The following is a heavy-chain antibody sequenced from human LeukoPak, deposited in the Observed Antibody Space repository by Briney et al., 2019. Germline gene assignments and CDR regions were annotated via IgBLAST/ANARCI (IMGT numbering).Heavy chain of an antibody. CDR2: INHSGST. D-gene: IGHD6-13*01. J-gene: IGHJ3*02. V-gene: IGHV4-34*01. CDR3: ARVTGDISLSIAADDAFDI. CDR1: GGSFSGYY. Sequence: SETLSLACAVYGGSFSGYYWSWIRQPPGKGLEWIGEINHSGSTNYNPSLKSRVTISVDTSKNQFSLKLSSVTAADTAVYYCARVTGDISLSIAADDAFDIWGQGTMVTVSS.